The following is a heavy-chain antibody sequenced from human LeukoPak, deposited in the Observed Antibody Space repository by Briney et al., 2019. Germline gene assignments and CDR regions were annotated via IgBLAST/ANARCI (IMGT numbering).Heavy chain of an antibody. D-gene: IGHD3-16*02. J-gene: IGHJ4*02. CDR2: INHRGST. Sequence: SETLSLTCAVYGGSFSGYYWSWIRQPPGKGLEWIGEINHRGSTNYNPSLKSRVTISVDTSKNQFSLKLSSVTAADTAVYYCAGRPFYDYVWGSYRDYWGQGTLVTVSS. V-gene: IGHV4-34*01. CDR1: GGSFSGYY. CDR3: AGRPFYDYVWGSYRDY.